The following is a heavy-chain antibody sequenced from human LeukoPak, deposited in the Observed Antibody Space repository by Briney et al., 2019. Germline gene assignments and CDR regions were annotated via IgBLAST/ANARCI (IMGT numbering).Heavy chain of an antibody. J-gene: IGHJ4*02. D-gene: IGHD2-2*01. V-gene: IGHV1-2*02. Sequence: ASVKVSCKASVYTFTGYYMHWVRQAPGQGLEWMGWINPNSGGTNYAQKFQGRVTMTRDTSISTAYMELSRLTSDDTAVYYCARGRGSTSSNFDQWGQGTLVTVSS. CDR1: VYTFTGYY. CDR3: ARGRGSTSSNFDQ. CDR2: INPNSGGT.